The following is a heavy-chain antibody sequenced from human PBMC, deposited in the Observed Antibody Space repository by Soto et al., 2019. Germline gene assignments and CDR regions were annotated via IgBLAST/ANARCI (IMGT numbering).Heavy chain of an antibody. CDR3: AKEGTSGLYYFDY. CDR1: GFTFTSYA. D-gene: IGHD6-19*01. Sequence: PGGSLRLSCAASGFTFTSYAMSWVRQAPGKGLEWVSAMSGSGDSPYYADSVKGRFTISRDNSRNTLYLQMNSLRAGDSAKYYCAKEGTSGLYYFDYWGPGTLVTVSS. J-gene: IGHJ4*02. V-gene: IGHV3-23*01. CDR2: MSGSGDSP.